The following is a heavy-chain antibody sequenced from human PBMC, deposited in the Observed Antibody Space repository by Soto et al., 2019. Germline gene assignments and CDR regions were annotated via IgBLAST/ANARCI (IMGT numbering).Heavy chain of an antibody. D-gene: IGHD6-6*01. J-gene: IGHJ3*02. Sequence: EMQLVESGGGLVQPGRSLRLSCAASGFTFDDCDMHWVRQAPGKGLEWVSGISWNGGTINYADSVKGRFTISRDNAKKSLYLQMNSLRPEDTDLYYCAKDTICDSRDFDIWSLGTMVTVSS. CDR1: GFTFDDCD. V-gene: IGHV3-9*01. CDR3: AKDTICDSRDFDI. CDR2: ISWNGGTI.